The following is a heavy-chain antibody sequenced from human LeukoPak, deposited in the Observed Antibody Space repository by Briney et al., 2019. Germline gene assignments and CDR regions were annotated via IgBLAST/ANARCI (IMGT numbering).Heavy chain of an antibody. CDR1: GYIFTSYW. V-gene: IGHV5-51*01. CDR3: ARLLSGYSSSWYEGGPTLPFDY. Sequence: GESLKISCKASGYIFTSYWIGWVRQMPGKGLEWMGIIYPGDSETRYSPSFRGQVTISADKSISTAYLQWSSLKASDTAMYYCARLLSGYSSSWYEGGPTLPFDYWGQGTLVTVSP. J-gene: IGHJ4*02. CDR2: IYPGDSET. D-gene: IGHD6-13*01.